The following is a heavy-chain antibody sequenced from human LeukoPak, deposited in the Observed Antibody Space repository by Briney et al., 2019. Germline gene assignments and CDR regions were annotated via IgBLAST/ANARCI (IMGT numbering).Heavy chain of an antibody. D-gene: IGHD7-27*01. CDR3: AHRSNWGYTPDGFEI. J-gene: IGHJ3*02. CDR1: GFSLSTSGVG. V-gene: IGHV2-5*01. Sequence: SGPTLVKPTQTLTLTCTFSGFSLSTSGVGVGWIRQPPGKALEWLALIYWNDDKRYSPSLKSRLTITKGTSKNQVVLTMTNMDPVDKATYYCAHRSNWGYTPDGFEIWGQGTMVTVSS. CDR2: IYWNDDK.